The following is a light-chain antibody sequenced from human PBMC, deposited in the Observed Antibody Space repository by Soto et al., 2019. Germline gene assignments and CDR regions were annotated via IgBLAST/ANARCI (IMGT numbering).Light chain of an antibody. V-gene: IGKV1-16*02. J-gene: IGKJ4*01. CDR3: QQYKSYPLT. Sequence: DIQMTQSPSSLSASVGDRVTITCRASQDISNNLAWFQQKPGKAPKSLIYAASNLQSGVPSKFSGSGSGTDFTLTISSLQPEDFATYYCQQYKSYPLTFGGGTKVEIK. CDR1: QDISNN. CDR2: AAS.